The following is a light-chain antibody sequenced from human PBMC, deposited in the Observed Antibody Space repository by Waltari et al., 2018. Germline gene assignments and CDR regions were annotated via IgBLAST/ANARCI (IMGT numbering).Light chain of an antibody. J-gene: IGKJ5*01. CDR2: GAS. CDR3: QQYGSSPIT. Sequence: EKVMTQSPATLSVSPGERATLSCRASQSISTNLAWYQQKPGQAPRLLIYGASTRATGIPDRFSGSGSGTDFTLTSSRLEPEDFAVYYCQQYGSSPITFGQGTRLEIK. V-gene: IGKV3-20*01. CDR1: QSISTN.